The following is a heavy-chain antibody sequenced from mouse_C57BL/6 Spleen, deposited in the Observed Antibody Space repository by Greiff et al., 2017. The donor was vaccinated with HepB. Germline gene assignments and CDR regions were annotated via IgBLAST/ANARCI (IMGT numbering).Heavy chain of an antibody. J-gene: IGHJ4*01. Sequence: EVKLEESGGGLVQPGGSMKLSCAASGFTFSDAWMDWVRQSPEKGLEWVAEIRNKANNHATYYAESVKGRFTISRDDSKSSVYLQMNSLRAEDTGIYYCTRTRYYYGSSHYAMDYWGQGTSVTVSS. CDR3: TRTRYYYGSSHYAMDY. CDR2: IRNKANNHAT. V-gene: IGHV6-6*01. CDR1: GFTFSDAW. D-gene: IGHD1-1*01.